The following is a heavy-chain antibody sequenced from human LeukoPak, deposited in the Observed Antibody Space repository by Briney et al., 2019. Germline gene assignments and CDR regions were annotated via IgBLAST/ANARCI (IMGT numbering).Heavy chain of an antibody. CDR3: AKVSLNMVNDAFDI. CDR2: IRYDGSRK. CDR1: GFIFSSYG. Sequence: GGSLRLSCAASGFIFSSYGMHWVRQAPDKGLEWVAFIRYDGSRKYYADSVKGRFTISRDNSKNTLYLQMNGLRAEDTAMYYCAKVSLNMVNDAFDIWGQGTMVTVSS. D-gene: IGHD4/OR15-4a*01. V-gene: IGHV3-30*02. J-gene: IGHJ3*02.